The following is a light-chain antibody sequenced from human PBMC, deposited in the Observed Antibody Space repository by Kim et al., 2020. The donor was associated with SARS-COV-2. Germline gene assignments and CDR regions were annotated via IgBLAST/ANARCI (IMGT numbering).Light chain of an antibody. CDR1: SSNIGAGYD. CDR2: GNS. CDR3: QSYDSSLSAWV. J-gene: IGLJ3*02. Sequence: QRVTISCTGSSSNIGAGYDVHWYQQLPGTAPKLLSYGNSNRPSGIPDRVSGSKSGTSASLAITGLQAEDEADYYCQSYDSSLSAWVFGGGTKLTVL. V-gene: IGLV1-40*01.